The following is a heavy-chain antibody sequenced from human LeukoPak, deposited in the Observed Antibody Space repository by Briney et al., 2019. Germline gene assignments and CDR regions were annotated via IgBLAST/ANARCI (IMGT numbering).Heavy chain of an antibody. Sequence: GGSLRLSCAASGFTFSTYAMNWVRQAPGRGLEWVSAITGSGSTTYYAESVRGRFTISRDNSKNTLYLQMNSLRAEDTAVYFCAKAWYGAYIDDYWGQGTLVTVSS. CDR1: GFTFSTYA. CDR3: AKAWYGAYIDDY. J-gene: IGHJ4*02. V-gene: IGHV3-23*01. CDR2: ITGSGSTT. D-gene: IGHD4-17*01.